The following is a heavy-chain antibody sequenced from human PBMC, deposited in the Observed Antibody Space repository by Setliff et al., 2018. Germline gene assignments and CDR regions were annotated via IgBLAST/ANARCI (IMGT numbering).Heavy chain of an antibody. CDR2: IYIGGGA. Sequence: KPSETLSLTCTVSGGSISSYYWSWIRQPAGKGLEWIGHIYIGGGANYNPSLKSRVTMSIDTSKNQFSLKLNSVTAADMAVYYCAREQWLDPPGYYYMDVWAKGTTVTVSS. CDR1: GGSISSYY. V-gene: IGHV4-4*07. CDR3: AREQWLDPPGYYYMDV. D-gene: IGHD6-19*01. J-gene: IGHJ6*03.